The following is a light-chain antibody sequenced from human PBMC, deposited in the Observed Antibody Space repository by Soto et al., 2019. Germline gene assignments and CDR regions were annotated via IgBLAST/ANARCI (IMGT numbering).Light chain of an antibody. V-gene: IGKV3-15*01. CDR1: ESVSNT. Sequence: DIVMTQSPATLSVSPGERATLSCRASESVSNTLAWYQQKPGQAPRHLVYRASTRATGIPARFSGSGSGTEITLTISSLQSEDLAVYYCQQYNNWPLTFGGGTKVENK. J-gene: IGKJ4*01. CDR2: RAS. CDR3: QQYNNWPLT.